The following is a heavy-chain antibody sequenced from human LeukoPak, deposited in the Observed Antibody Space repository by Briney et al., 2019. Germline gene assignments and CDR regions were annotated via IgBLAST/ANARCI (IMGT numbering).Heavy chain of an antibody. CDR3: AKDRWGAVASFDY. V-gene: IGHV3-30*02. D-gene: IGHD6-19*01. Sequence: GGSMRLSCAASGFPFSDYVMHWVRQAPGKGLEWVSVIRYDGNNKYYADSVKGRFTISRDNSKNTLYLQMNSLESEDTAVYYCAKDRWGAVASFDYWGQGTLVTVSS. J-gene: IGHJ4*02. CDR1: GFPFSDYV. CDR2: IRYDGNNK.